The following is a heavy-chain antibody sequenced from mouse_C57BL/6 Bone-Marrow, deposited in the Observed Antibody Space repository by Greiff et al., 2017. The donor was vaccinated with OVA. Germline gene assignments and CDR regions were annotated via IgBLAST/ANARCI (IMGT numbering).Heavy chain of an antibody. Sequence: EVKLEESVAELVRPGASVKLSCTASGFNIKNTYMHWVKQRPEQGLEWIGRIDPANGNTKYAPKFPGKATITADTSSNTAYLQISSLTSEDTAIYYCARYRYYGSSLFDYWGQGTTLTGSS. CDR3: ARYRYYGSSLFDY. D-gene: IGHD1-1*01. V-gene: IGHV14-3*01. J-gene: IGHJ2*01. CDR1: GFNIKNTY. CDR2: IDPANGNT.